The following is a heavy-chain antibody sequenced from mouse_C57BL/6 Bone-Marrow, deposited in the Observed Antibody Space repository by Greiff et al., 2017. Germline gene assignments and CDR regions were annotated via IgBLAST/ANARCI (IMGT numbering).Heavy chain of an antibody. CDR1: GFNIKDDY. V-gene: IGHV14-4*01. Sequence: VQLQQSGAELVRPGASVKLSCTASGFNIKDDYMHWVKQRPEQGLEWIGWIDPENGDTEYASKVQGKATITADTSSNTAYLQLSSLTSVDTAVYDSTPITTVVATRYFDYWGQGTTLTVSS. CDR3: TPITTVVATRYFDY. J-gene: IGHJ2*01. D-gene: IGHD1-1*01. CDR2: IDPENGDT.